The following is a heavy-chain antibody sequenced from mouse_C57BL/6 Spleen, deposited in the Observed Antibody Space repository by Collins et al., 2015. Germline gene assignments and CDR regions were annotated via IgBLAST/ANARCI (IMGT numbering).Heavy chain of an antibody. D-gene: IGHD2-1*01. CDR3: AREDGNPYYFDY. J-gene: IGHJ2*01. CDR2: ISYSGST. Sequence: DVQLQESGPGLVKPSQSLSLTCTVTGYSITSDYAWNWIRQFPGNKLEWMGYISYSGSTSYNPSLKSRISITRDTSKNQFFLQLNSVTTEDTATYYCAREDGNPYYFDYWGQGTTLTVSS. CDR1: GYSITSDYA. V-gene: IGHV3-2*02.